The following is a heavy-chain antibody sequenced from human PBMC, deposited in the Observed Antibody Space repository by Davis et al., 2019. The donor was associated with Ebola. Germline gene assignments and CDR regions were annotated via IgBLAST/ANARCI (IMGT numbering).Heavy chain of an antibody. V-gene: IGHV3-48*04. D-gene: IGHD6-19*01. CDR1: GFTFTSYS. J-gene: IGHJ3*02. Sequence: PGGSLRLSCVVSGFTFTSYSMNWVRQAPGKGLEWVSYISSSSSTIYYADSVKGRFTISRDNAKNSLYLQMNSLRAEDTAVYYCYIAVAGTLDAFDIWGQGTMVTVSS. CDR2: ISSSSSTI. CDR3: YIAVAGTLDAFDI.